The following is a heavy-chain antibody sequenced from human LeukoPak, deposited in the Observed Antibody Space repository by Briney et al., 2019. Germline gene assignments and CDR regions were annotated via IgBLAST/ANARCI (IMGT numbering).Heavy chain of an antibody. Sequence: TGGSLRLSCAAPGFTFNNYAMSWVGQAPGKVLEWVSAITGSGGDTYHADSVKGRFTISRDNSENTLYLQMNSLRAEDTAVYYCAKGSRDSRPYYFDFWGQGTLVTVSS. CDR2: ITGSGGDT. CDR1: GFTFNNYA. D-gene: IGHD3-3*01. V-gene: IGHV3-23*01. J-gene: IGHJ4*02. CDR3: AKGSRDSRPYYFDF.